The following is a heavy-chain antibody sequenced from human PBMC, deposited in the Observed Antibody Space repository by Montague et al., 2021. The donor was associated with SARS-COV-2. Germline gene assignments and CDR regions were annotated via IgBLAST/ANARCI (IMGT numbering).Heavy chain of an antibody. CDR2: IYRGGST. D-gene: IGHD6-6*01. CDR3: ARDAEGIAARRSDAFDI. J-gene: IGHJ3*02. CDR1: GFTVSSTY. Sequence: SLRLSCAASGFTVSSTYMNRVRQAPGKGLEWVSVIYRGGSTYYADSVKGRFTISRDNSKNTLYLQMNSLRAEDTAVYYCARDAEGIAARRSDAFDIWGQGTMVTVSS. V-gene: IGHV3-53*01.